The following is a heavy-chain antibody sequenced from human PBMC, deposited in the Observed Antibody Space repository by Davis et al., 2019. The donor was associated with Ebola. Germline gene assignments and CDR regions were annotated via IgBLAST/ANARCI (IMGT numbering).Heavy chain of an antibody. D-gene: IGHD6-19*01. CDR2: IWYDGSNK. V-gene: IGHV3-33*06. Sequence: GESLKISCAASGFTFSSYGMHWVRQAPGKGLEWVAVIWYDGSNKYYADSVKGRFTISRDNSKNTLHLQMNSLRADDTAVYYCAKGYSSGRLDVWGQGTTVTVSS. CDR3: AKGYSSGRLDV. J-gene: IGHJ6*02. CDR1: GFTFSSYG.